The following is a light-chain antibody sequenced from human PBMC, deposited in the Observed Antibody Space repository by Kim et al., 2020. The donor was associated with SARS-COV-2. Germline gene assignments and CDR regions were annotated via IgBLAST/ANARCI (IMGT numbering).Light chain of an antibody. CDR3: TSNTNRNTLV. J-gene: IGLJ1*01. CDR1: SSDVGGFDY. V-gene: IGLV2-14*03. Sequence: QSALTQPASVSGSPGQSITISCTGTSSDVGGFDYVSWYQQYPGKAPKFLIYGVTKRPSGVSTRFSGSKSGNTASLNISGLQAEDEADYYCTSNTNRNTLVFGPGSKVTV. CDR2: GVT.